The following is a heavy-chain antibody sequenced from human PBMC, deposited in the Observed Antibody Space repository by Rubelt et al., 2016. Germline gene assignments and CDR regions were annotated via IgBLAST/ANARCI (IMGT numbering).Heavy chain of an antibody. CDR3: ARDQNDSSGYYPDY. CDR2: INPNSGGT. J-gene: IGHJ4*02. D-gene: IGHD3-22*01. CDR1: GGTFSSYA. V-gene: IGHV1-2*02. Sequence: QVQLVQSGAEVKKPGSSVKVSCKASGGTFSSYAISWVRQAPGQGLEWMGWINPNSGGTNYAQKFQGRVTMTRDTSISTAYMELSRLRSDDTAVYYCARDQNDSSGYYPDYWGQGTLVTVSS.